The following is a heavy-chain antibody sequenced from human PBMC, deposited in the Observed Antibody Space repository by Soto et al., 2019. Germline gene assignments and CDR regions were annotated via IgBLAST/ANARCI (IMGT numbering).Heavy chain of an antibody. J-gene: IGHJ3*01. V-gene: IGHV1-8*01. D-gene: IGHD2-15*01. CDR2: MSTFSGNT. CDR3: ARGLCTGGTCYGLPVDF. Sequence: QVQLVQSGAEVKKPGASVKVSCKASGYIFTSHDINWVRHVPGPGFELMGLMSTFSGNTGSATKVQGRVSPTRNTSIHTSYMELSSLTSDYTAVYYCARGLCTGGTCYGLPVDFWGQGTTVTVSS. CDR1: GYIFTSHD.